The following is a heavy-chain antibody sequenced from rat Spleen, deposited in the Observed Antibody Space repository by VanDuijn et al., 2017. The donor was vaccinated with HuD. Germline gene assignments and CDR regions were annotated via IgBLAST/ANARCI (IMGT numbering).Heavy chain of an antibody. CDR1: GFTFNNYW. CDR2: ITNTDGST. D-gene: IGHD1-4*01. Sequence: EVQLVESGGGLVQPGRSLKLSCVASGFTFNNYWMTWIRQAPGKGLEWVASITNTDGSTYYPGSVKGRFTVSRDNAKSTLYLQMSSLRSEDTATYYCTRDDYPTITGFDYWGQGVMVTVSS. J-gene: IGHJ2*01. V-gene: IGHV5-31*01. CDR3: TRDDYPTITGFDY.